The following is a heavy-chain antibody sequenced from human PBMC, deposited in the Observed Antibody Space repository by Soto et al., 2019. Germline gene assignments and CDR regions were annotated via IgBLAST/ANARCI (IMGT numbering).Heavy chain of an antibody. CDR3: ARLGVRGVIVDY. Sequence: SETLSLTCTVSGGSISSSSYYWGWIRQPPGKGLEWIGSIYYSGSTYYNPSLKSRVTISVDTSKNQFSLKLSSVTAADTAVYYCARLGVRGVIVDYWGQGTLVTVSS. J-gene: IGHJ4*02. CDR2: IYYSGST. D-gene: IGHD3-10*01. V-gene: IGHV4-39*01. CDR1: GGSISSSSYY.